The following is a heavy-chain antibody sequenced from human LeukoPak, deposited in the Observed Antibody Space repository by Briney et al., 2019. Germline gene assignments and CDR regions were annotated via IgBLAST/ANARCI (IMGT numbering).Heavy chain of an antibody. D-gene: IGHD1-26*01. V-gene: IGHV1-46*01. CDR1: GYTFTSYY. CDR2: INPSGGST. J-gene: IGHJ5*02. CDR3: ARFLPQKWELPGNWFDP. Sequence: ASVKVSCKASGYTFTSYYMHWVRLAPGQGPEWMGIINPSGGSTSYSQKFQGRVTMTRDTSTSTVYMELSSLRSDDTAVYYCARFLPQKWELPGNWFDPWGQGTLVTVSS.